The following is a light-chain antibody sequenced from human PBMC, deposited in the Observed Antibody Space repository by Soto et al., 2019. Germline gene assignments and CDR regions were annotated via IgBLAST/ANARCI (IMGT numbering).Light chain of an antibody. CDR2: EVR. CDR1: SSDVGSYNR. CDR3: SSFTSSSTYV. V-gene: IGLV2-18*02. J-gene: IGLJ1*01. Sequence: QSALTQPPSVSGSPGQSATISCTGTSSDVGSYNRVSWYQQPPGTAPKLMIYEVRNRPSGVPDRFSGSKSGNTASLTISGLQAEDEADYYCSSFTSSSTYVFGTGTKLTVL.